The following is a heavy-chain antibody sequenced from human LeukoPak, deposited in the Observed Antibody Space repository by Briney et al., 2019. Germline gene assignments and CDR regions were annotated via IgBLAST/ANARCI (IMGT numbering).Heavy chain of an antibody. D-gene: IGHD4-17*01. CDR1: GGTFSSYA. CDR3: ARVSGDYVDYYYYYMDV. Sequence: SVTVSFKSSGGTFSSYAISWVRQAPGQGLAWMGGIIPIFGTANYAQKFQGRVTITTDESTSTAYMELSSLRSEDTAVYYCARVSGDYVDYYYYYMDVWGKGTTVTVSS. V-gene: IGHV1-69*05. J-gene: IGHJ6*03. CDR2: IIPIFGTA.